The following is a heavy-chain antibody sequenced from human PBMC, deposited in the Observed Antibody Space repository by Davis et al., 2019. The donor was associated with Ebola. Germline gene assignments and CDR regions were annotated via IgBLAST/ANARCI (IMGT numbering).Heavy chain of an antibody. CDR2: ISWDGGST. D-gene: IGHD5-12*01. J-gene: IGHJ6*02. CDR3: AKASGYDFGPYGMDV. Sequence: GESLKISCAASGFTFDDYAMHWVRQAPGKGLEWVSLISWDGGSTYYADSVKGRFTISRDNSKNSLYLQMNSLRAEDTALYNCAKASGYDFGPYGMDVWGQGTTVTVSS. V-gene: IGHV3-43D*04. CDR1: GFTFDDYA.